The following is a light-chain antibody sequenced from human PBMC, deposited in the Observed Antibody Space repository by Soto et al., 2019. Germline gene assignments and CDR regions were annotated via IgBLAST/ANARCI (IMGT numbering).Light chain of an antibody. CDR3: ASHTTRDTRV. V-gene: IGLV2-14*01. CDR2: EVS. J-gene: IGLJ1*01. Sequence: QSARTQPASVSGSPGQSIAISCTGTSGDVGAYDYVSWYQHHPDKAPKLMIYEVSNRPSGVSDRFSGSKSVYTATLTISGLQAEDEADYYSASHTTRDTRVFGTGTKVTVL. CDR1: SGDVGAYDY.